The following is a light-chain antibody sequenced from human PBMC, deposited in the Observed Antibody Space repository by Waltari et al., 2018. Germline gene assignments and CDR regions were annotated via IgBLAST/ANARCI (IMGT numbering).Light chain of an antibody. J-gene: IGLJ2*01. V-gene: IGLV2-23*02. CDR2: GVN. CDR3: CSYGGVNTLGVL. Sequence: QSALTQPASVSWSPGQSITITCTGRRADVVGFNLVSWYQHHPGQAPRLLIYGVNARPSGIPSRFSGSKSGNTASLTISGLQIEDEADYYCCSYGGVNTLGVLFGGGSKLTV. CDR1: RADVVGFNL.